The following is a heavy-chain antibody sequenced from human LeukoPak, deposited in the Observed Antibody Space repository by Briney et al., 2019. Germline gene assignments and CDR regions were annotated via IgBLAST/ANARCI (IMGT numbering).Heavy chain of an antibody. D-gene: IGHD3-22*01. CDR3: AANRDSSGYYIRDY. J-gene: IGHJ4*02. V-gene: IGHV1-18*01. CDR1: GYTFTSYG. Sequence: ASVKVSCKASGYTFTSYGISWVRQAPGQGLEWMGWISAYNGNTNYAQKFQDRVTMTEDTSTDTAYMELSSLRSEDTAVYYCAANRDSSGYYIRDYWGQGTLVTVSS. CDR2: ISAYNGNT.